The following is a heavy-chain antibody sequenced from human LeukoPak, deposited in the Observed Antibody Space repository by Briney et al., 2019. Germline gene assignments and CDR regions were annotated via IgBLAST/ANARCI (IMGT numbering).Heavy chain of an antibody. CDR3: ATWRGVFD. J-gene: IGHJ4*02. D-gene: IGHD3-10*01. V-gene: IGHV4-31*03. Sequence: SETLSLTCTVSGASISSGGYYWSWIRQHPGKGLELIAYIYYTGSTYYNPSLRSRISISVDTSKNQFSLRLSSVTAADTAVYYCATWRGVFDWGQGTLVTVSS. CDR1: GASISSGGYY. CDR2: IYYTGST.